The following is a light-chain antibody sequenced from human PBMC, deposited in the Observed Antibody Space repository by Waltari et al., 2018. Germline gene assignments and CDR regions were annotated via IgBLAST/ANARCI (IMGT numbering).Light chain of an antibody. CDR2: CDS. V-gene: IGLV3-21*04. CDR1: NIGSKS. J-gene: IGLJ3*02. CDR3: QVWDDVTDSGV. Sequence: YVLTQPPSVSVDPGKTARLTCGGDNIGSKSVNWYQQKPGQAPVLVMFCDSDRPSEIPERFSGSNSGNTATLTISWVEAGDEADYHCQVWDDVTDSGVFGGGTKLTVL.